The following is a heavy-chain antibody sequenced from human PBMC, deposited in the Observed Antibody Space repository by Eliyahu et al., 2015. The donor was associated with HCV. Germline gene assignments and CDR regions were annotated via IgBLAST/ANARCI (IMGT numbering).Heavy chain of an antibody. Sequence: QVQLQESGPGLVKPSETLSLTCTVSGGSISSYYWSWIRQPPGKGLEWIGYIYYSGSTNYNPSLKSRVTISVDTSKNQLSLKLSSVTAADTAVYYCATQYGGYESGFDYWGQGTLVTVSS. CDR3: ATQYGGYESGFDY. D-gene: IGHD5-12*01. J-gene: IGHJ4*02. CDR1: GGSISSYY. CDR2: IYYSGST. V-gene: IGHV4-59*01.